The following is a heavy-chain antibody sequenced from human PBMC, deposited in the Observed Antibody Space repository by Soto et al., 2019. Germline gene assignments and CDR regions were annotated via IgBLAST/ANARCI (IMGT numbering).Heavy chain of an antibody. D-gene: IGHD4-17*01. CDR1: GFTFSSYA. Sequence: ESGGGVVQPGRSLRLSCAASGFTFSSYAMHWVRQAPGKGLEWVAVISYDGSNKYYADSVKGRFTISRDNSKNTLYLQMNSLRAEDTAVYYCARETTVTTDLDYWGQGTLVTVSS. CDR3: ARETTVTTDLDY. V-gene: IGHV3-30-3*01. CDR2: ISYDGSNK. J-gene: IGHJ4*02.